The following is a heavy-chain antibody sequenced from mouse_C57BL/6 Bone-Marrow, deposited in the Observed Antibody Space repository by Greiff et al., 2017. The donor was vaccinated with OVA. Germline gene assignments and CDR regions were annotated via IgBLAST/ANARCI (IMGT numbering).Heavy chain of an antibody. CDR2: IHPNSGST. V-gene: IGHV1-64*01. J-gene: IGHJ2*01. D-gene: IGHD1-1*01. CDR3: ASLFITTVVEGY. CDR1: GYTFTSYW. Sequence: QVQLKQPGAELVKPGASVKLSCKASGYTFTSYWMHWVKQRPGQGLEWIGMIHPNSGSTNYNEKFKSKATLTVDKSSSTAYMQLRSLTSEDSAVYYCASLFITTVVEGYWGQGTTLTVSS.